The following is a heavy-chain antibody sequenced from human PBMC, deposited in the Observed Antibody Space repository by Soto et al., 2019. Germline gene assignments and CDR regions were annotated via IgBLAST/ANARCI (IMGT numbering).Heavy chain of an antibody. D-gene: IGHD3-10*01. CDR3: ARTPWGSGSYFLYYYYYGMDV. CDR2: IWYDGSNK. Sequence: HPGGSLRLSCAASGFTFSSYGMHWVRQAPGKGLEWVAVIWYDGSNKYYADSVKGRFTISRDNSKNTLYLQMNSLRAEDTAVYYCARTPWGSGSYFLYYYYYGMDVWGQGTTVTVSS. J-gene: IGHJ6*02. CDR1: GFTFSSYG. V-gene: IGHV3-33*01.